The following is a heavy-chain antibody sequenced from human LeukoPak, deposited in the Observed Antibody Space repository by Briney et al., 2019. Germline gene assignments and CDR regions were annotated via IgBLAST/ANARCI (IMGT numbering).Heavy chain of an antibody. J-gene: IGHJ4*02. D-gene: IGHD1-26*01. CDR3: ARAGGVVGATTWNY. Sequence: PSETLSLTCTVSGGSISSSSYYWGWIRQPPGKGLEWIGSIYYSGSTNYNPSLKSRVTISVDTSKNQFSLKLSSVTAADTAVYYCARAGGVVGATTWNYWGQGTLVTVSS. CDR2: IYYSGST. V-gene: IGHV4-39*07. CDR1: GGSISSSSYY.